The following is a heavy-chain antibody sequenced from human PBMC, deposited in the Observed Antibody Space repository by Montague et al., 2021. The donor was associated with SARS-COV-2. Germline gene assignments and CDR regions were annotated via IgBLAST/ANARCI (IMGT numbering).Heavy chain of an antibody. Sequence: SLRLSCAASRFTFSSYWMSWVRQTPGKGLEWVANIKPDGGEKHYLDSVKGLFTISRDNAKNSLNLQMDSLRAEDTALYYCARDSRIVGATGGMDVWGQGTTVIVSS. D-gene: IGHD1-26*01. CDR1: RFTFSSYW. CDR3: ARDSRIVGATGGMDV. CDR2: IKPDGGEK. V-gene: IGHV3-7*03. J-gene: IGHJ6*02.